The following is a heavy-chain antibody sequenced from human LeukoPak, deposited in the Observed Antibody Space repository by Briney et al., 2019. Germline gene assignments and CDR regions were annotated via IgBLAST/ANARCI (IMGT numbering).Heavy chain of an antibody. J-gene: IGHJ3*02. CDR3: ARDPTTVTKGFDI. V-gene: IGHV4-59*11. D-gene: IGHD4-17*01. CDR2: ISYGGST. CDR1: AASFNTHY. Sequence: PSETLSLTCTVSAASFNTHYWTWIRQPPGKGLEWIGYISYGGSTNYNPSLKSRVTISVDTSKNQFFLRLTSLIAADTAVYYCARDPTTVTKGFDIWGQGTMVTVSS.